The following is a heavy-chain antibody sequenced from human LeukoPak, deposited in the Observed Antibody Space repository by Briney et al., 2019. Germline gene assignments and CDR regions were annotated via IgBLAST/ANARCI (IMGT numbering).Heavy chain of an antibody. CDR3: ARGGRLVPFDY. D-gene: IGHD6-19*01. J-gene: IGHJ4*02. Sequence: GGSLRLSCAASGFTFSSYSVNWVRRAPGKGLEWVSYISSSSSTIYYADSVKGRFTISRDNAKNSLYLQMNSLRAEDTAVYYCARGGRLVPFDYWGQGTLVTVSS. CDR2: ISSSSSTI. CDR1: GFTFSSYS. V-gene: IGHV3-48*04.